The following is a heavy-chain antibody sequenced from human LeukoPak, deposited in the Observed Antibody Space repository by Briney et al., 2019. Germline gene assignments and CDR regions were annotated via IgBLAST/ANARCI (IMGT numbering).Heavy chain of an antibody. Sequence: GASVKVSCKASGGTLSSYAISWVRQAPGQGLEWMGRIIPILGIANYAQKFQGRVTITADKSTSTAYMELSSLRSEDTAVYYCARDLFNYYDSSGYLYYFDYWGQGALVTVSS. CDR3: ARDLFNYYDSSGYLYYFDY. D-gene: IGHD3-22*01. CDR2: IIPILGIA. CDR1: GGTLSSYA. V-gene: IGHV1-69*04. J-gene: IGHJ4*02.